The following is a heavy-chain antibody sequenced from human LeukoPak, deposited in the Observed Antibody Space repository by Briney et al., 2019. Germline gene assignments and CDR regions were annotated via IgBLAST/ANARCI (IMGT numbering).Heavy chain of an antibody. Sequence: GGSLRLSCAASGFTFSSYWMHWVRQAPGKGLEWVSLISWDGGSTYYADSVKGRFTISRDNAKNSVYLQMNSLRDEDTAVYFCARLLATWDYYYMDVWGKGTTVTVSS. J-gene: IGHJ6*03. V-gene: IGHV3-48*02. CDR3: ARLLATWDYYYMDV. D-gene: IGHD3-3*02. CDR1: GFTFSSYW. CDR2: ISWDGGST.